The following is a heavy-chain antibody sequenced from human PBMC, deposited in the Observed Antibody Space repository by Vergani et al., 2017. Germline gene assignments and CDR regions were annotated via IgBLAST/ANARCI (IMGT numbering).Heavy chain of an antibody. D-gene: IGHD3-10*01. CDR2: IYGGGST. J-gene: IGHJ4*02. CDR3: ARDVTGDRGNDY. CDR1: GFIFSSYG. Sequence: QVQLVESGGGVVQPGRSLRLSCAASGFIFSSYGMHWVRQAPGKGLEWVAVIYGGGSTYYADSVKGRFTISRDKSKNTLYLQMNSLRAEDTAVYYCARDVTGDRGNDYWGQGALVTVSS. V-gene: IGHV3-NL1*01.